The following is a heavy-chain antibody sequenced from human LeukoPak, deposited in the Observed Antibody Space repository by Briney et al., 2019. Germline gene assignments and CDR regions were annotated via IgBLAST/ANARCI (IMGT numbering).Heavy chain of an antibody. CDR3: ARVFDSGSQAYFYYMDV. V-gene: IGHV4-39*07. CDR2: IYYTGST. J-gene: IGHJ6*03. CDR1: GGPISSSSYY. D-gene: IGHD3-10*01. Sequence: SGTLSLTCTVSGGPISSSSYYWGWVRQPPGTGLEWIGTIYYTGSTYYNPSLKSRVTISLDTSKNQFSLKLSSVTAADTAVYYCARVFDSGSQAYFYYMDVWGKGTTVTISS.